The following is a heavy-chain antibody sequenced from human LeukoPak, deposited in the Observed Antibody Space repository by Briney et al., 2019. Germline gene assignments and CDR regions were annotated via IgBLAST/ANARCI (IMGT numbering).Heavy chain of an antibody. CDR1: GLTFRSYS. CDR3: ARAYSGSYPAAFDI. J-gene: IGHJ3*02. CDR2: ISSSGSYI. V-gene: IGHV3-21*01. Sequence: GGSLRLSCAASGLTFRSYSMNWVRQAPGKRLEWVSSISSSGSYIYYADSVKGRFTISRDNAKNSLYLQMNSLRAEDTAVYYCARAYSGSYPAAFDIWGQGTMVTVSS. D-gene: IGHD1-26*01.